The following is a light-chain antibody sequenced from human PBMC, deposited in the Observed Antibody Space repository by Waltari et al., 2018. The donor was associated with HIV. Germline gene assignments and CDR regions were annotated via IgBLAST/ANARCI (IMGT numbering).Light chain of an antibody. V-gene: IGLV2-11*01. CDR3: CSYAGSYTYVV. CDR1: SSDVGRDHY. Sequence: QSALTQPRSVSGSPGPSVTIHCNGTSSDVGRDHYVSWYQQHPGKAPKLMIYDVSKRPSGVPDRFSGSKSGNTASLTISGLQAEDEADYYCCSYAGSYTYVVFGGGTKLTVL. J-gene: IGLJ2*01. CDR2: DVS.